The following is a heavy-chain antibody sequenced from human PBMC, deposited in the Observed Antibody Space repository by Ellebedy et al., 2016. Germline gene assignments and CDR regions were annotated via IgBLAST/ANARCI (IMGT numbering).Heavy chain of an antibody. J-gene: IGHJ6*02. D-gene: IGHD3-10*01. CDR3: AKDKAGAYGMDV. CDR1: GFTFSSYG. Sequence: GESLKISXAASGFTFSSYGMHWVRQAPGKGLEWVAVISYDGSNKYYADSVKGRFTISRDNSKNTLYLQMNSLRAEDTAVYYCAKDKAGAYGMDVWGQGTTVTVSS. V-gene: IGHV3-30*18. CDR2: ISYDGSNK.